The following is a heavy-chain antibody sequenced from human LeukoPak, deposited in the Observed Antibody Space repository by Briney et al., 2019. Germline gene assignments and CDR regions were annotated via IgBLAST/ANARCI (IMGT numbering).Heavy chain of an antibody. D-gene: IGHD1-1*01. CDR2: IHGDGSSP. CDR3: ARDGSLPDY. CDR1: GFTFSHYW. J-gene: IGHJ4*02. Sequence: PGGSLRLSCAASGFTFSHYWMHWVRQVPGKGLVWVSRIHGDGSSPIYADSVKGRFTISRDNAKNTLYLQMNSPGVEDGGIYYCARDGSLPDYWGQGTLVTVSS. V-gene: IGHV3-74*01.